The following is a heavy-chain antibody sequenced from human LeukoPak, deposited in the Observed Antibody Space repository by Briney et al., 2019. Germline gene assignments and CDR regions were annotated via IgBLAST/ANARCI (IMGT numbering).Heavy chain of an antibody. CDR2: INPNSGGT. D-gene: IGHD3-9*01. CDR3: ARGHILTGFQVADY. V-gene: IGHV1-2*02. Sequence: ASVKVSCKASGYTFTSYYIHWVRQAPGQGLEWMGWINPNSGGTDYAQKFQGRVTMTRDTSINTAYMELSRLRSDDTAVYYCARGHILTGFQVADYWGQGTLVTVSS. J-gene: IGHJ4*02. CDR1: GYTFTSYY.